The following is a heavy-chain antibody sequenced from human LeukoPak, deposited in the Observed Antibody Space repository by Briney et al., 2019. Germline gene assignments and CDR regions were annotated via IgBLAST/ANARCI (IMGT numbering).Heavy chain of an antibody. J-gene: IGHJ5*02. Sequence: PGGSLRLSCAASGFTFSSYSMNWVRQAPGKGLEWVSSISSSSSYIYYADSVKGRFTISRDNAKNSLYLQMNSLRAEDTAVYYCGRAVGAGYCSSTSCYINWFDPWGQGTLVTVSS. CDR1: GFTFSSYS. CDR2: ISSSSSYI. V-gene: IGHV3-21*01. D-gene: IGHD2-2*03. CDR3: GRAVGAGYCSSTSCYINWFDP.